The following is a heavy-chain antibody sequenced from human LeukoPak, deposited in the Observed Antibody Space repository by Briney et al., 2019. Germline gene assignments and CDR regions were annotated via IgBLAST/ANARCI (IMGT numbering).Heavy chain of an antibody. CDR2: ISSSSSYI. CDR3: TRDNRSYDFWSGYYSHGMDV. CDR1: GFTFSSYS. Sequence: GGSLRLSCAASGFTFSSYSMNWVRQAPGKGLEWVSSISSSSSYIYYADSVKGRFTISRDNAKNSLYLQMNSLRAEDTAVYYCTRDNRSYDFWSGYYSHGMDVWGQGTTVTASS. D-gene: IGHD3-3*01. J-gene: IGHJ6*02. V-gene: IGHV3-21*01.